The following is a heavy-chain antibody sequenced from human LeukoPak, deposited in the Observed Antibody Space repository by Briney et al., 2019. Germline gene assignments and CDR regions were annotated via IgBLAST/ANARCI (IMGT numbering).Heavy chain of an antibody. CDR3: ATEDSGNYYGAFAFDI. CDR1: GYTLTELS. CDR2: FDPDDGET. J-gene: IGHJ3*02. D-gene: IGHD3-22*01. V-gene: IGHV1-24*01. Sequence: ASVKVSCKVSGYTLTELSMHWVRQAPGKGLEWVGGFDPDDGETIYAQKFQGRVTMTEDTSTDTAYMELSSLRSEDTAVYYCATEDSGNYYGAFAFDIWGQGTMVTVSS.